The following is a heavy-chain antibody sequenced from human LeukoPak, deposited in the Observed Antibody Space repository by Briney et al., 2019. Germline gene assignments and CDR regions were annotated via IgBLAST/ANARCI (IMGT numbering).Heavy chain of an antibody. D-gene: IGHD1-1*01. V-gene: IGHV1-2*02. CDR2: VNPDSGFT. J-gene: IGHJ4*02. CDR3: APTPEAYTSNWNV. CDR1: GYSFTDDY. Sequence: ASVKVSCKTSGYSFTDDYVQWVRQAPGQGLEWMGWVNPDSGFTNYAQKFQGRVTMTRDTSISTAYMEVRRLRPDDTAVYYCAPTPEAYTSNWNVWGQGTLVTVSS.